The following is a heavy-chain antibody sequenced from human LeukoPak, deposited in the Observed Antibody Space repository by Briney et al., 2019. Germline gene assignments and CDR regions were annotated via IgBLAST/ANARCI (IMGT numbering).Heavy chain of an antibody. Sequence: SQTLSLTCTVSGGSISSGSYYWSWIRQPAEKGLEWIGRIYTSGSTNYNPSLKSRVTISVDTSKNQFSLKLSSVTAADTAVHYCARDVPSGSIAGDWFDPWGQGTLVTVSS. CDR1: GGSISSGSYY. CDR2: IYTSGST. CDR3: ARDVPSGSIAGDWFDP. J-gene: IGHJ5*02. D-gene: IGHD6-6*01. V-gene: IGHV4-61*02.